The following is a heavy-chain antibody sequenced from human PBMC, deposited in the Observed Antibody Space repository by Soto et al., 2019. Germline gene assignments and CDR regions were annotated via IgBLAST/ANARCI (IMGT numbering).Heavy chain of an antibody. V-gene: IGHV4-31*03. Sequence: TLSLTCIVSGDSISRIDYYWTWIRQHPEKGLEWIGNIYSRGNTYYSPSLESRLTISVDTSKNQFSLKLTSVTAADTAVYYCAREGGSYDSGGYLIRGAFDIWGQGTMVTVS. J-gene: IGHJ3*02. CDR2: IYSRGNT. CDR1: GDSISRIDYY. D-gene: IGHD3-22*01. CDR3: AREGGSYDSGGYLIRGAFDI.